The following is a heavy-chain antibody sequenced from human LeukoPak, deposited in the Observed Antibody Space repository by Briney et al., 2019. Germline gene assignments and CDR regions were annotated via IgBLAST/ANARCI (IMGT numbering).Heavy chain of an antibody. CDR1: GFTFSSYA. CDR2: ISSTATTI. V-gene: IGHV3-48*04. J-gene: IGHJ4*02. D-gene: IGHD5-12*01. CDR3: AREGYSGPYVPY. Sequence: GGSLRLSCAASGFTFSSYAMSWVRQAPGKGLEWVSYISSTATTIKYADSVKGRFTISRDNTKNSLYLQMNSLRAEDTAVYYCAREGYSGPYVPYWGQGTLVTVSS.